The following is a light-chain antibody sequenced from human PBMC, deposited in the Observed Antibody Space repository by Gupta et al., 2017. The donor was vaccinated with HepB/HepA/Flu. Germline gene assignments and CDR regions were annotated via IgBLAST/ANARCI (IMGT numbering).Light chain of an antibody. CDR2: AAS. CDR3: QQSYSTLSCS. J-gene: IGKJ2*04. CDR1: QSISSY. V-gene: IGKV1-39*01. Sequence: DIQMTQSPSSLSASVGDRVTITCRASQSISSYLNWYQQKPGKAAKLLIYAASSLQSGVPSRFSGSGSGRDFTITISSLQPEDFATYYCQQSYSTLSCSFGQGTKLEIK.